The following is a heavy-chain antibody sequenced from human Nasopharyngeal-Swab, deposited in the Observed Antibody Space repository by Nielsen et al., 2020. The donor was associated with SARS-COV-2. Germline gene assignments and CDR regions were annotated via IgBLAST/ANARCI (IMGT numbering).Heavy chain of an antibody. Sequence: GEALKISCKGSGYSFTSYWIGWVRQMPGKGLEWMGIIYPGDSDTRYSPSFQGQVTISADKSSTAYLQWSSLKASDTAMYFCARLYGGYVDYWGQGTLVTVSS. J-gene: IGHJ4*02. D-gene: IGHD4/OR15-4a*01. CDR1: GYSFTSYW. V-gene: IGHV5-51*01. CDR3: ARLYGGYVDY. CDR2: IYPGDSDT.